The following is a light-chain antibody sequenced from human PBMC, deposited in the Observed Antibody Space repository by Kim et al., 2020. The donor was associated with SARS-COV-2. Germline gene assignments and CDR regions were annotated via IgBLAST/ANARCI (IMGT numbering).Light chain of an antibody. CDR3: AVWEDSLNGPV. CDR2: RDS. CDR1: GSNIGDNP. V-gene: IGLV1-44*01. J-gene: IGLJ3*02. Sequence: QSVVTQPPSASGTPWQGVTISCSGSGSNIGDNPVSWYQQFPGVAPKLLIYRDSYRPSGVPDRLSGSKSGTSAFLAIRGLQSEDEADYFCAVWEDSLNGPVFGGGTKL.